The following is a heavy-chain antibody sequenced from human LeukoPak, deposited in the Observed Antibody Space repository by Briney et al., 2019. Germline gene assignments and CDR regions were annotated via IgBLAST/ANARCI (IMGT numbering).Heavy chain of an antibody. V-gene: IGHV3-30-3*01. Sequence: PGRSLRLSCAASGFTFSSYAMHWVRQAPGKGLEWVAVISYDGSNKYYADSVKGRFTISRDNSKNTLYLQMNSLRAEDTAVYYCASAGWLSPDAFDIWGQGTMVTVSS. CDR2: ISYDGSNK. J-gene: IGHJ3*02. CDR3: ASAGWLSPDAFDI. CDR1: GFTFSSYA. D-gene: IGHD3-22*01.